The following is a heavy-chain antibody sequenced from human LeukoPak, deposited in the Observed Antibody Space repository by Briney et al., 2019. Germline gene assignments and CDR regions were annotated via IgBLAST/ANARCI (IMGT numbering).Heavy chain of an antibody. CDR1: GFTFSSYG. CDR3: ARGIAGYCSSTSCYRGVTD. D-gene: IGHD2-2*02. CDR2: ISYDGSNK. Sequence: GGSLRLSCAASGFTFSSYGMHWVRQAPGKGLEWVAVISYDGSNKYYADSVKGRFTISRDNSKNTLYLQMNSLRAEDTAVYYCARGIAGYCSSTSCYRGVTDWGQGTLVTVSS. J-gene: IGHJ4*02. V-gene: IGHV3-30*03.